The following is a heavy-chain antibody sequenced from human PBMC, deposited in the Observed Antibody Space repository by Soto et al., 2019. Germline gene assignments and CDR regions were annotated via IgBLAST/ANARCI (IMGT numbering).Heavy chain of an antibody. V-gene: IGHV4-30-2*01. J-gene: IGHJ5*02. CDR3: ARVDYDSTWFDP. CDR1: GGS. Sequence: GGSWSRIRQPPGKGLEWIGYIYHSGSTYYNPSLKSRVTISVVRSKNQFSLKLSSVTAADTAVYYCARVDYDSTWFDPWGQGTLVTV. D-gene: IGHD3-22*01. CDR2: IYHSGST.